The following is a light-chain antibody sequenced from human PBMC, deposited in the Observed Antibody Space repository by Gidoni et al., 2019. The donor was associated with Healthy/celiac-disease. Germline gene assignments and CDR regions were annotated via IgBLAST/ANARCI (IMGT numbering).Light chain of an antibody. CDR2: DAS. V-gene: IGKV3-11*01. Sequence: EIVLTQSPATLSLSPGERATLSCRASQSVSSYLAWYQQKPGQAPRLLIYDASNRATGIPARFSGSGSGTDFTLTISSLEPEDFAVYYCQQRSNWPWTFGXGTKVK. J-gene: IGKJ1*01. CDR1: QSVSSY. CDR3: QQRSNWPWT.